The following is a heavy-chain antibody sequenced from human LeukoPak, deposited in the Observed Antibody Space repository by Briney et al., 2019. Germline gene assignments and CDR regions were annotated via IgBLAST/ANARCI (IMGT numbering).Heavy chain of an antibody. D-gene: IGHD3-16*02. Sequence: ASVKVSCKASGYTLTSYDINWVRQATGQGLEWMGWMNPNSGNTGYAQKFQGRVTMTRNTSISTAYMELSSVRSEDTAVYYCARGNYDYVWGSYRSRRDFDYWGQGTLVTVSS. CDR2: MNPNSGNT. V-gene: IGHV1-8*01. J-gene: IGHJ4*02. CDR1: GYTLTSYD. CDR3: ARGNYDYVWGSYRSRRDFDY.